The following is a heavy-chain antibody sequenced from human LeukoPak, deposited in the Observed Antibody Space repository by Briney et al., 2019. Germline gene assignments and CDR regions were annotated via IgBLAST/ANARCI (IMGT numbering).Heavy chain of an antibody. V-gene: IGHV3-21*01. CDR2: ISSSSGYI. CDR3: ARDSWEFPY. CDR1: GFNFSSYN. D-gene: IGHD1-26*01. J-gene: IGHJ4*02. Sequence: GGSLRLSCAASGFNFSSYNMNWVRQAPGKGLEWVSSISSSSGYIYYTDSVKGRFTISRDNAKNSLYLQMNSLRAEDTAVYYCARDSWEFPYWGLGTLVTVSS.